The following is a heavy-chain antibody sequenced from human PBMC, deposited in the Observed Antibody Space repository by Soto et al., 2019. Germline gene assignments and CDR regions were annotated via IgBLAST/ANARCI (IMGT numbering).Heavy chain of an antibody. CDR3: AGEGIQLWLHAFDI. CDR2: ISSSGSTI. J-gene: IGHJ3*02. D-gene: IGHD5-18*01. V-gene: IGHV3-11*01. Sequence: GGSLRLSCAASGFTFSYYYMSWIHQAPGKGLEWVSYISSSGSTIYYADSVKGRFTISRDNAKNSLYLQMNSLRAEDTAVYYCAGEGIQLWLHAFDIWGQGTMVTVSS. CDR1: GFTFSYYY.